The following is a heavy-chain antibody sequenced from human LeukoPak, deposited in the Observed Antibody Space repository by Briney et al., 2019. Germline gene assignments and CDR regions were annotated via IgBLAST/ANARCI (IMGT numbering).Heavy chain of an antibody. D-gene: IGHD1-1*01. CDR2: IRVYNGNT. CDR1: GNTFTSYG. Sequence: ASVKVSCKASGNTFTSYGISWVRQAPGQGLEWMGWIRVYNGNTNYAQKLQGRVTMTTDTSTTTAYMELRSLRSDDTAVYYCVRGSSWNDLDVWGQGTTVTVSS. J-gene: IGHJ6*02. CDR3: VRGSSWNDLDV. V-gene: IGHV1-18*01.